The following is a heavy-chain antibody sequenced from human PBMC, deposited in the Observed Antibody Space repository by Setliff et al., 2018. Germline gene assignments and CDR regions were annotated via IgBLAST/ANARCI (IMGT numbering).Heavy chain of an antibody. D-gene: IGHD3-9*01. CDR2: ISAYNGNT. CDR3: ARDRRDYDILTGYYEFTFDY. CDR1: GYTFTSYG. Sequence: GASVKVSCKASGYTFTSYGISWVRQAPGQGLEWMGWISAYNGNTNYAQKPQGRVTMTTDTSTSTAYMELRSLRSDDTAVYYCARDRRDYDILTGYYEFTFDYWGQGTLVTVSS. V-gene: IGHV1-18*01. J-gene: IGHJ4*02.